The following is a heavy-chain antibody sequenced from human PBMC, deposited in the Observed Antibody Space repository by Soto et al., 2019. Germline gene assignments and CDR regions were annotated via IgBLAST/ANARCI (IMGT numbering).Heavy chain of an antibody. CDR1: GFTFSSYG. CDR2: VRYDGGNK. Sequence: QVQLVESGGGVVQPGRSLRLSCAASGFTFSSYGMHWVRQAPGKGLEWVALVRYDGGNKYYADSVKGGFTISRDNSKNTLYLQMNSLRDEGTAVYYCVRAAGYGGNDYVYYSGMDVWGQGTTVTVSS. V-gene: IGHV3-33*01. J-gene: IGHJ6*02. D-gene: IGHD5-12*01. CDR3: VRAAGYGGNDYVYYSGMDV.